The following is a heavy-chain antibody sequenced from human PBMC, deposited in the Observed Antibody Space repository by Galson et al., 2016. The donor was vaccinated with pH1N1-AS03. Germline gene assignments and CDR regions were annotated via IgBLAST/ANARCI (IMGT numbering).Heavy chain of an antibody. D-gene: IGHD1-26*01. V-gene: IGHV4-38-2*01. CDR3: AGLVGGSLDY. Sequence: LSLTCDVSGYSISSGYYWGWIRQAPGKALEYIGNIYHTGRTYYNLSLKSRVTISRDTSKNQLSLKVRSVTAADTAVYYCAGLVGGSLDYWGQGTLVTVSS. CDR2: IYHTGRT. J-gene: IGHJ4*02. CDR1: GYSISSGYY.